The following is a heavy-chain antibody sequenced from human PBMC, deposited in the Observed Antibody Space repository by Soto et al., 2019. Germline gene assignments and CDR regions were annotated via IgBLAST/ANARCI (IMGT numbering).Heavy chain of an antibody. CDR1: GYSFTSYW. J-gene: IGHJ4*02. D-gene: IGHD6-6*01. V-gene: IGHV5-10-1*01. CDR3: ARLASSQASSSVKY. CDR2: IDPSDSYT. Sequence: GESLKISCKVSGYSFTSYWISWLRQMPGKGLEWMGRIDPSDSYTNYSPSFQGHVTISADKSISTAYLQWSSLKASDTAMYYCARLASSQASSSVKYWGQGTLVTVSS.